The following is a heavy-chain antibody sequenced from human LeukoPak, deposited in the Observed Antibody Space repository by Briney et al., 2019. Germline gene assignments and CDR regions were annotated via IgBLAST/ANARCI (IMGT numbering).Heavy chain of an antibody. Sequence: GASVKVSCKASGYTFTSYGISWVRQAPGQGLEWMGWINPNSGGTNYAQKFQGWVTMTRDTSISTAYMELSRLRSDDTAVYYCAREGQYNWFDPWGQGTLVTVSS. CDR2: INPNSGGT. CDR1: GYTFTSYG. CDR3: AREGQYNWFDP. V-gene: IGHV1-2*04. J-gene: IGHJ5*02.